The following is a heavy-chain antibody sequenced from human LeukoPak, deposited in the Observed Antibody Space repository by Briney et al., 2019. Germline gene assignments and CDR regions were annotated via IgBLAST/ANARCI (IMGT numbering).Heavy chain of an antibody. V-gene: IGHV3-48*01. D-gene: IGHD3-16*02. Sequence: GGSLRLSCAASGFTSSRYSMNWVRQAPGKGLEWISYISSGSSTIYYADSVKGRFTISRDNSKNTLYLQMNSLRAEGTAVYYCARSAFGGVIVIVDYWGQGTLVTVSS. CDR1: GFTSSRYS. CDR3: ARSAFGGVIVIVDY. J-gene: IGHJ4*02. CDR2: ISSGSSTI.